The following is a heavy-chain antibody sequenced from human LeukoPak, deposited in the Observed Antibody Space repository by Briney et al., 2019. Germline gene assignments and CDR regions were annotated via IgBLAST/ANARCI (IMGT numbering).Heavy chain of an antibody. Sequence: GGSLRLSCAASGFTFSSYWMHWVRQAPGKGLVWVSRINSDGSSTSYADSVKGRFTISRDNAKNTLYLQMNSLRAEDTAVYYCARVSKTKSPIIWFVEKERKLGPFDYWGQGTLVTVSS. D-gene: IGHD3-10*01. J-gene: IGHJ4*02. CDR2: INSDGSST. CDR1: GFTFSSYW. CDR3: ARVSKTKSPIIWFVEKERKLGPFDY. V-gene: IGHV3-74*01.